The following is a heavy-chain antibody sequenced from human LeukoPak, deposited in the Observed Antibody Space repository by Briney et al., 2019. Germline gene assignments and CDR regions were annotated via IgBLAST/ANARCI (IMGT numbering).Heavy chain of an antibody. CDR2: ISSSSSYI. V-gene: IGHV3-21*01. CDR3: AKDAQIYSTYDWRWFDP. D-gene: IGHD4-11*01. CDR1: GFTFSSYS. J-gene: IGHJ5*02. Sequence: GGSLRLSCAASGFTFSSYSMNWVRQAPGKGLEWVSSISSSSSYIYYADSVKGRFTISRDNAKNSLYLQMNSLRAEDTAVYYCAKDAQIYSTYDWRWFDPWGQGTLVTVSS.